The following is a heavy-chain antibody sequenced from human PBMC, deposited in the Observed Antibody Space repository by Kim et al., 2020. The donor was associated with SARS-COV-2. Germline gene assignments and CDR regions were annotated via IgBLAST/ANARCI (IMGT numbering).Heavy chain of an antibody. CDR3: TTVHSTVTTLSGAF. D-gene: IGHD4-17*01. CDR2: IRNKTDGGTA. V-gene: IGHV3-15*01. CDR1: GFTLNNAG. J-gene: IGHJ4*02. Sequence: GGSLRLSCAASGFTLNNAGMHWVRQAPGKGLEWVGYIRNKTDGGTADFAAPVKGRFTISRDDSRNTLYLHMNSLKTEDTAVYYCTTVHSTVTTLSGAFWGQGTLVTVSS.